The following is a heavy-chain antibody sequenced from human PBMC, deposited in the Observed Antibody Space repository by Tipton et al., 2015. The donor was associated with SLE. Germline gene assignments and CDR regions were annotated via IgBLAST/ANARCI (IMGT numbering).Heavy chain of an antibody. CDR1: GFPLSSFW. D-gene: IGHD2-21*01. CDR3: ARLGLCGGDCYSQGDYYYGMDV. Sequence: SLRLSCASSGFPLSSFWMTWVRQAPGKGLEWVANVKQDGGEKHYVDSLKGRFIISRDNAKNSLYLQMNSLSAEDTAVYYCARLGLCGGDCYSQGDYYYGMDVWGQGTTVTVSS. CDR2: VKQDGGEK. J-gene: IGHJ6*02. V-gene: IGHV3-7*01.